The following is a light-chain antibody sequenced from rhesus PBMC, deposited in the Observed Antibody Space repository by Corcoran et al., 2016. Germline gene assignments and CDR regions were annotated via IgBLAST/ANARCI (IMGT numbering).Light chain of an antibody. CDR1: QRVSNY. CDR3: QQYSNWPLT. V-gene: IGKV3S9*01. CDR2: GAS. Sequence: EIVMTQSPATLSLSPGERATLSCRASQRVSNYVAWYQQQPEQAPRLLFYGASSRATGIPDRFSGSGSGTAFTLTISSLGPEDFAVYDCQQYSNWPLTFGHVTKLDI. J-gene: IGKJ3*01.